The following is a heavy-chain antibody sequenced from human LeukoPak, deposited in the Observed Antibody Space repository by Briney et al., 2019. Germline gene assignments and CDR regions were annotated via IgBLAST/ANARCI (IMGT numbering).Heavy chain of an antibody. V-gene: IGHV4-39*01. CDR1: GGSISSSSYY. Sequence: SETLSLTCTVSGGSISSSSYYWGWIRQPPGKGLEWIGEINHSGSTNYNPSLKSRVTISVDTSKNQFSLKLSSVTAADTAVYYCARQLGGWFDPWGQGTLVTVSS. D-gene: IGHD3-16*01. CDR2: INHSGST. CDR3: ARQLGGWFDP. J-gene: IGHJ5*02.